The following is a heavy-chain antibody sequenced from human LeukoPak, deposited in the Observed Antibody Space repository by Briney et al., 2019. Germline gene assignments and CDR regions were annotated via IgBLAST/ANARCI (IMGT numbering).Heavy chain of an antibody. V-gene: IGHV1-69*13. Sequence: GASVKVSCKASGGTFSSYAISWVRQAPGQGLEWMEGIIPIFGTANYAQKFQGRVTITADESTSTAYMELSSLRSEDTAVYYCAREYGSGSYTTYYFDYWGQGTLVTVSS. CDR3: AREYGSGSYTTYYFDY. D-gene: IGHD3-10*01. CDR2: IIPIFGTA. CDR1: GGTFSSYA. J-gene: IGHJ4*02.